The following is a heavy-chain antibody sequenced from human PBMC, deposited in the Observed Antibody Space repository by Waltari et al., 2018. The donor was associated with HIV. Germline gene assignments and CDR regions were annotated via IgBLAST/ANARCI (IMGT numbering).Heavy chain of an antibody. Sequence: QLPLQESGPGLVTPSETLSLTCSVSGGSLSTHSLYSPWIRHAPGEGLELIGSVYYTVSILYNPSLESRLSVSVDTSKKEVSLRLSSVTAADTAVYYCARHMISERGSYDILTGFDYWGQGTLVTVSS. V-gene: IGHV4-39*01. CDR1: GGSLSTHSLY. CDR2: VYYTVSI. CDR3: ARHMISERGSYDILTGFDY. J-gene: IGHJ4*02. D-gene: IGHD3-9*01.